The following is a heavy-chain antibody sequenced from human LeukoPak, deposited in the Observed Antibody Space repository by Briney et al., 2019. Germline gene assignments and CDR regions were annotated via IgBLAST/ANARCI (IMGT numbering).Heavy chain of an antibody. CDR2: ISGSGGST. J-gene: IGHJ4*02. V-gene: IGHV3-23*01. Sequence: GGSLRLSCAASGFTFSSYAMSWVRRAPGKGLEWVSAISGSGGSTYYADSVKGRFTISRDNSKNTLYLQMNSLRAEDTAVYYCAKDRAPRGYSYGRYYFDYWGQGTLVTVSS. CDR1: GFTFSSYA. D-gene: IGHD5-18*01. CDR3: AKDRAPRGYSYGRYYFDY.